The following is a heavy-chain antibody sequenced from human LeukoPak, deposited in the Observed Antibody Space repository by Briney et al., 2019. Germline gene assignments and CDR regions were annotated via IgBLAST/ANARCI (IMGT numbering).Heavy chain of an antibody. CDR2: INHSGST. D-gene: IGHD2-15*01. CDR3: AREKADIVGISPFDN. V-gene: IGHV4-34*01. Sequence: SETLSLTCAVDGGSFSGYYWSWVRQPPGKGLEWVGEINHSGSTNYNPSLKSRVTISVNTSKNQFSLKRISAAAAHPSVSYGAREKADIVGISPFDNWGQGTLVTVSS. J-gene: IGHJ4*02. CDR1: GGSFSGYY.